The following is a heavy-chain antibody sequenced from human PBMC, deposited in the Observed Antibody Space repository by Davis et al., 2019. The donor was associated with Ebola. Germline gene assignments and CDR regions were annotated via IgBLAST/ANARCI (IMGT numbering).Heavy chain of an antibody. CDR2: ISSSSSYI. J-gene: IGHJ4*02. CDR1: GFTFSSYS. Sequence: GGSLRLSCAASGFTFSSYSMNWVRQAPGKGLEWVSSISSSSSYIYYADSVKGRFTISRDNAKNTLYLQMNSLRAEDTALYYCAKVLIVLMVYAPLDYWGQGTLVTVSS. D-gene: IGHD2-8*01. V-gene: IGHV3-21*04. CDR3: AKVLIVLMVYAPLDY.